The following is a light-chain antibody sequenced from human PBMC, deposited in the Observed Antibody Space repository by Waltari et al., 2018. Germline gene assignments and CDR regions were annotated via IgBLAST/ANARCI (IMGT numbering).Light chain of an antibody. CDR3: AAWDDSLNGPI. Sequence: QSVLTQPPSASVTPGQRVTISCSGGSSNIESNTLNWYKQPPGTPPKLLIQANNRGTSGVPDRFSGSKSGTSASLAISRLQSEDEADYYCAAWDDSLNGPIFGGGTKLTVL. CDR2: ANN. J-gene: IGLJ2*01. V-gene: IGLV1-44*01. CDR1: SSNIESNT.